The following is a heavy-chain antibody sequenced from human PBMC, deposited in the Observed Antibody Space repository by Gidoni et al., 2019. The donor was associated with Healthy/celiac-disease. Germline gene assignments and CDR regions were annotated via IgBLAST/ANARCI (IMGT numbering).Heavy chain of an antibody. V-gene: IGHV3-21*01. J-gene: IGHJ6*02. CDR3: ARDVVVPAAMDYYYGMDV. CDR2: ISSSSSYI. D-gene: IGHD2-2*01. Sequence: EVQLVESGGGLVKPGGSRRLSLPASGFPFSTSGRNWVRQAPGKGLEWVSSISSSSSYIYYADSVKGRFTISRDNAKNSLYLQMNSLRAEDTAVYYCARDVVVPAAMDYYYGMDVWGQGTTVTVSS. CDR1: GFPFSTSG.